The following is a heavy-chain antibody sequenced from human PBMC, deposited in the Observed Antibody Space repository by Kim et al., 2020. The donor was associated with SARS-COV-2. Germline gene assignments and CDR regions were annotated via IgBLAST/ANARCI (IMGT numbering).Heavy chain of an antibody. J-gene: IGHJ5*02. CDR2: IYHSGST. V-gene: IGHV4-38-2*02. CDR1: GYSISSGYY. Sequence: SETLSLTCTVSGYSISSGYYWGWIRQPPGKGLEWIGSIYHSGSTYYNPSLKSRVTISVDTSKNQFSLKLSSVTAADTAVYYCAGVGGGGPWGYSGYDADPWGQGTLVTVSS. CDR3: AGVGGGGPWGYSGYDADP. D-gene: IGHD5-12*01.